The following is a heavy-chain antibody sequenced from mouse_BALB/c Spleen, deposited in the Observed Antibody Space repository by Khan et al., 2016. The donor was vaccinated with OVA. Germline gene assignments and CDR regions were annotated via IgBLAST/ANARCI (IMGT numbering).Heavy chain of an antibody. D-gene: IGHD1-1*01. J-gene: IGHJ2*01. CDR2: IKYSGST. Sequence: EVQLQESGPGLVKPSQSLSLTCTVTGYSITSDYAWNWIRQFPGNKLEWMGYIKYSGSTSYNPSLKSRISITRDTSKNQFLLQLYSVTTEDTATYYCARSGTITTVVATDFDYWGQGTTLTVSS. CDR1: GYSITSDYA. V-gene: IGHV3-2*02. CDR3: ARSGTITTVVATDFDY.